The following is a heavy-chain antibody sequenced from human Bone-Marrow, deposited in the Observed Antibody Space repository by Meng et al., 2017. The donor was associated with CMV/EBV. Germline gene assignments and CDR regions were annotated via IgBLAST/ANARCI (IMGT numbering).Heavy chain of an antibody. V-gene: IGHV3-21*01. CDR1: GFTFSSYS. Sequence: GESLKISCAASGFTFSSYSMNWVRQAPGKGLEWVSSISSSSSYIYYADSVKGRFTISRDNAKNSLYLQMNSLRAEDTAVYYCAAWGGGSCPFGGGQGTLVTVSS. CDR2: ISSSSSYI. J-gene: IGHJ4*02. CDR3: AAWGGGSCPFG. D-gene: IGHD2-15*01.